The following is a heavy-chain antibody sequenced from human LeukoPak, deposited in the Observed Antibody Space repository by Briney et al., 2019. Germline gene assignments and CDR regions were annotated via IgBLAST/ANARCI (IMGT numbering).Heavy chain of an antibody. D-gene: IGHD6-13*01. CDR2: ISSSGSTI. CDR1: GFTFSDYY. J-gene: IGHJ6*02. V-gene: IGHV3-11*01. Sequence: PGGSLRLSCAASGFTFSDYYMSWMRQAPGKGLEWVSYISSSGSTIYYADSVKGRFTISRDNAKNSLYLQMNSLRAEDTAVYYCAREYSSSWYGGYYYYYGMDVWRQGTTVTVSS. CDR3: AREYSSSWYGGYYYYYGMDV.